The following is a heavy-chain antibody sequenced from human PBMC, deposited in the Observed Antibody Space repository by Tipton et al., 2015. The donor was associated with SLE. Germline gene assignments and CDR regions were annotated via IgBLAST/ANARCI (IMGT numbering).Heavy chain of an antibody. Sequence: LSCTVSGGSISSGSHYWSWIRQPAGKGLEWIGRIYTSGSTNYNPSLKSRVTISVDTSKNQFSLKLSSVTAADTAVYYCARDPVAGRGIDYWGQGTLVTVSS. CDR2: IYTSGST. CDR3: ARDPVAGRGIDY. CDR1: GGSISSGSHY. D-gene: IGHD6-19*01. V-gene: IGHV4-61*02. J-gene: IGHJ4*02.